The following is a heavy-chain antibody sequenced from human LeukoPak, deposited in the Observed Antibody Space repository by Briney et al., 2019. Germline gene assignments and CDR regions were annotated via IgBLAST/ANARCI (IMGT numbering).Heavy chain of an antibody. Sequence: SETLSLTCAVSGRSFSGYYWSWIRQPPGKGLEWIGEINHSGSTNYNPSLKSRVTISVDTSKNQFSLMLSSVTAADTAVYYCSRDARDTSGSYPYFNCWGQGTLVTVSS. D-gene: IGHD1-26*01. CDR1: GRSFSGYY. J-gene: IGHJ4*02. CDR3: SRDARDTSGSYPYFNC. V-gene: IGHV4-34*01. CDR2: INHSGST.